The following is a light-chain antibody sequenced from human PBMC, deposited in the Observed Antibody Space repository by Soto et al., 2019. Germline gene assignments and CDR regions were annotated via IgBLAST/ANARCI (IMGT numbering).Light chain of an antibody. CDR1: HDITSY. CDR3: QNCDYLRI. CDR2: DAS. J-gene: IGKJ3*01. Sequence: DIQMTQSPSSLSASVGDRVTITFQASHDITSYLDWYQHKPGKAPKLLIYDASILEAGVPSRFSGSGSGTDFTSTISSLQPEYVAKYDYQNCDYLRIFGPGTTVDVK. V-gene: IGKV1-33*01.